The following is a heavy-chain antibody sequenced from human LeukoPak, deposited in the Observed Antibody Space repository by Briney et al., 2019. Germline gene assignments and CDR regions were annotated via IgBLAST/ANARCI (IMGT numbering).Heavy chain of an antibody. CDR1: GFTVSSNY. D-gene: IGHD2-2*01. CDR3: ATSPAVVVPAATSYYYYYYMDV. V-gene: IGHV3-53*05. CDR2: IYSGGST. J-gene: IGHJ6*03. Sequence: GGSLRLSCAASGFTVSSNYMSWVRQAPGKGLEWVSVIYSGGSTYYADSVKGRFTISRDNSKNTLYLQMNSLRSEDTAVYYCATSPAVVVPAATSYYYYYYMDVWGKGTTVTISS.